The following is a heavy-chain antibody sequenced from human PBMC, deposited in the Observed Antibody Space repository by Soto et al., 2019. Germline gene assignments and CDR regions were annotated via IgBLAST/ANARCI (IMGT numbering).Heavy chain of an antibody. D-gene: IGHD3-3*01. J-gene: IGHJ4*02. CDR3: ARASTIFGVVIISYFDY. Sequence: XETLSLTCAVYGGSFSGYYWSWIRQPPGKGLEWIGEINHSGSTNYNPSLKSRVTISVDTSKNQFSLKLSSVTAADTAVYYCARASTIFGVVIISYFDYWGQGTLVTVS. CDR1: GGSFSGYY. CDR2: INHSGST. V-gene: IGHV4-34*01.